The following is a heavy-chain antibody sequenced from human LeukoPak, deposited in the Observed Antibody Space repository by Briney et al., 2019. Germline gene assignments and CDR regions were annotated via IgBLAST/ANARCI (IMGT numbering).Heavy chain of an antibody. CDR2: ISGTSNYI. J-gene: IGHJ4*02. D-gene: IGHD5-24*01. V-gene: IGHV3-21*01. CDR3: ASSMAYNCLDY. Sequence: GGSLRLSCAASGFTFNIYSMNWVRQAPGKGLEWVSSISGTSNYIYYADSVKGRFTISRDNAKNTLYLQMNSLRPEDTAVYYCASSMAYNCLDYWGQGTLVTVSS. CDR1: GFTFNIYS.